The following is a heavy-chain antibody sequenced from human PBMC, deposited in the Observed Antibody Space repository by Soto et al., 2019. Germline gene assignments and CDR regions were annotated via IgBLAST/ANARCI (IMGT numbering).Heavy chain of an antibody. CDR2: ISGSGGST. J-gene: IGHJ4*02. Sequence: PGWSLRLSCASSVFTFISYAMSWGRQAPGKGLEWVSAISGSGGSTYYADSVKGRFTISRDNSKNTLCLQMNSLRAEDTAVYYCAKDRPTTRYCSSTSCYIDYWGQGTLVTVSS. D-gene: IGHD2-2*02. CDR3: AKDRPTTRYCSSTSCYIDY. CDR1: VFTFISYA. V-gene: IGHV3-23*01.